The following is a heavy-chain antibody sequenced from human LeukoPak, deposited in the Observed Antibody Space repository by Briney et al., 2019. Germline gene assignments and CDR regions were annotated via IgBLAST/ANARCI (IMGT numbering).Heavy chain of an antibody. J-gene: IGHJ4*02. Sequence: PGGSLRLSCAASGFIFSTYTMNWVRQAPGKGLEWVSAISGGGGGTYYADFVKGRFTISRDNSKNTLYLQMNFLRAEDTAAYYCEKGAERYREVSSFDYWGQGTLVDVSS. CDR2: ISGGGGGT. V-gene: IGHV3-23*01. CDR1: GFIFSTYT. D-gene: IGHD3-10*01. CDR3: EKGAERYREVSSFDY.